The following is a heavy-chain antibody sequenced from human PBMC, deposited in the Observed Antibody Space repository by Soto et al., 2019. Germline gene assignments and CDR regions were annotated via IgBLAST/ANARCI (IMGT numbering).Heavy chain of an antibody. Sequence: QVQLVQSGTEVAKPGASVKVSCKPSGYPFVNYYINWVRQAPGQGLEWMGWVSAFNGKGDYVQKFQGRVTITSDKSTNTAYMELRSLRSDDTATYYYARQRYTRTNWFDTWGQGTLVTVS. J-gene: IGHJ5*01. CDR1: GYPFVNYY. CDR3: ARQRYTRTNWFDT. CDR2: VSAFNGKG. D-gene: IGHD5-18*01. V-gene: IGHV1-18*04.